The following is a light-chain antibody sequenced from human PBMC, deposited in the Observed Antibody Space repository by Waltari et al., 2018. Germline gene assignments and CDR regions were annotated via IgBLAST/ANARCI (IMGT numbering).Light chain of an antibody. CDR1: QNVNYY. CDR2: GAS. J-gene: IGKJ1*01. Sequence: EVVLTQSPATLSVSPGERATLPCRASQNVNYYLAWDQQKDGQAPRLPIYGASTRATGIPDRFSGSGSGTEFTLSISSLQSEDFAIYYCQQYNEWPRTFGQGTRVEI. CDR3: QQYNEWPRT. V-gene: IGKV3-15*01.